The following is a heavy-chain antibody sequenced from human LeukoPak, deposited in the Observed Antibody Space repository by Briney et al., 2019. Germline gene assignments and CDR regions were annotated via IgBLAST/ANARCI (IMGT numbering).Heavy chain of an antibody. CDR2: ISYDGSNK. CDR3: AKSSGIQLWLHFDY. D-gene: IGHD5-18*01. Sequence: GGSLTLSCAASGFTFSSYGMHWVRQAPGKGLERVAVISYDGSNKYYADSVKGRFTISRDNSKNTLYLRMNSLRAEDTAVYYCAKSSGIQLWLHFDYWGQGTLVTVSS. V-gene: IGHV3-30*18. CDR1: GFTFSSYG. J-gene: IGHJ4*02.